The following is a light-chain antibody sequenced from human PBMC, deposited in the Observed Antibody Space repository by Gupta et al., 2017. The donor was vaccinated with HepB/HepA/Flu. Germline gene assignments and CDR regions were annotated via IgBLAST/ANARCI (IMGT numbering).Light chain of an antibody. CDR1: QSLLHTRGNTF. Sequence: DIVMTQSPLFLPVSPGEPASISCRSSQSLLHTRGNTFSDWYLQRPGQSPQLLIYLVSKRAYGVPDRFSGSGSGTDFTLKSSRVEAEDVGVYYCMQGLQTLTFGQGTRMEIK. CDR3: MQGLQTLT. CDR2: LVS. J-gene: IGKJ5*01. V-gene: IGKV2-28*01.